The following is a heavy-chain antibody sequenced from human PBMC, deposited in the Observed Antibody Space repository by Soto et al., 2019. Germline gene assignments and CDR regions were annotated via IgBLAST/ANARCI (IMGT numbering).Heavy chain of an antibody. Sequence: SETLSLTCAVSSGSISSSNWWSWVRQPPGKGLEWIGEIYHSGSTNYNPSLKSRVTISVDKSKNQFSLKLSSVTAADTAVYYCARGFKGDSPPGPFPYYYYYYMDVWGKGTTVTVSS. J-gene: IGHJ6*03. CDR3: ARGFKGDSPPGPFPYYYYYYMDV. V-gene: IGHV4-4*02. CDR1: SGSISSSNW. D-gene: IGHD2-21*02. CDR2: IYHSGST.